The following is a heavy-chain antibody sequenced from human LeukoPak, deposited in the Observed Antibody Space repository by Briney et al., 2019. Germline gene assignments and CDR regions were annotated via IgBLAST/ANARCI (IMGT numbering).Heavy chain of an antibody. CDR1: GGTFSSYA. CDR2: IIPIFGTT. CDR3: ARDLSDAFDI. Sequence: SVKVSCKASGGTFSSYAISWVRQAPGQGLEWMGGIIPIFGTTNYAEKFEGRVTITADKSTNTLYVELSSLRSEDTAVYYCARDLSDAFDIWGQGTMVTASS. J-gene: IGHJ3*02. V-gene: IGHV1-69*06.